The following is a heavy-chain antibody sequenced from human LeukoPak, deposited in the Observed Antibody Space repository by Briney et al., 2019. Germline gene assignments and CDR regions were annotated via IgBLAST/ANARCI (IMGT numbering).Heavy chain of an antibody. CDR3: ATGHSYGYDY. J-gene: IGHJ4*02. CDR2: VKGDGRTT. Sequence: ETLSLTCTVSGGSITGSRAWGWVRQPPGKGLVWVALVKGDGRTTIYADSVKGRFTISRDNAKNTLYLQMNSLRADDSGVYYCATGHSYGYDYWGQGVLVTVSS. CDR1: GGSITGSRA. V-gene: IGHV3-74*01. D-gene: IGHD5-18*01.